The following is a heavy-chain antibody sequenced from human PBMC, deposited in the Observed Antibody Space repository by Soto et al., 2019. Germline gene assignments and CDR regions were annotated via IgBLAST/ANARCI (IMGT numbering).Heavy chain of an antibody. Sequence: SQTLSLTCPFSYGSITSGIYYWSWIRQQPGKGLEWIGFISYSGSTYYNPSLKSRVIISVDTSKNQFSLKLNSVTAADTAVYYCARGVALWGQGTLVTVSS. CDR1: YGSITSGIYY. CDR3: ARGVAL. CDR2: ISYSGST. J-gene: IGHJ4*02. D-gene: IGHD2-15*01. V-gene: IGHV4-31*03.